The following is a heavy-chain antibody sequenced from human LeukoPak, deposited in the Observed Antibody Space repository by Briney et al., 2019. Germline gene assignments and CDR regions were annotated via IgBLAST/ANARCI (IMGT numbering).Heavy chain of an antibody. CDR1: GFTFSSYS. CDR3: ASRLAY. Sequence: PGGSLRLSCAASGFTFSSYSMNWVRQAPGKGLEWVSHITASGTAMFYADSVKGRFTISRDNSKNTLYLQMNSLRAEDTAVYYCASRLAYWGQGTLVTVSS. V-gene: IGHV3-48*01. J-gene: IGHJ4*02. CDR2: ITASGTAM.